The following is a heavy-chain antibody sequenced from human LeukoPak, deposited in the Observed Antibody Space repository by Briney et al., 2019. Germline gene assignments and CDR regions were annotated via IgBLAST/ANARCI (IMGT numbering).Heavy chain of an antibody. D-gene: IGHD2-2*01. CDR1: GFTFSSYG. CDR3: AKGAVPAAKYYFDY. J-gene: IGHJ4*02. Sequence: GGSLRLSCAASGFTFSSYGMHWVRQAPGKGLEWVAVISYDGSNKYYADSVKGRSTISRDNSKNTLYLQMNSLRAEDTAVYYCAKGAVPAAKYYFDYWGQGTLVTVSS. CDR2: ISYDGSNK. V-gene: IGHV3-30*18.